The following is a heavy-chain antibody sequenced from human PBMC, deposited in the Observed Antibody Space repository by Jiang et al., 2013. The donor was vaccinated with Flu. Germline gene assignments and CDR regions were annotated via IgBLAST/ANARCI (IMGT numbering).Heavy chain of an antibody. V-gene: IGHV4-61*02. CDR2: IYTSGST. CDR1: GGSISSGSYY. J-gene: IGHJ3*02. CDR3: ARVGVGRTDAFDI. Sequence: GSGLVKPSQTLSLTCTVSGGSISSGSYYWSWIRQPAGKGLEWIGRIYTSGSTNYNPSLKSRVTISVDTSKNQFSLKLSSVTAADTAVYYCARVGVGRTDAFDIWGQGTMVTVSS. D-gene: IGHD3-10*01.